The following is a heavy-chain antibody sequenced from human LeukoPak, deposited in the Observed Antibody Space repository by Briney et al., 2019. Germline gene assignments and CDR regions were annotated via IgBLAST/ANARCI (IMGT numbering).Heavy chain of an antibody. CDR1: GYTFTSYG. CDR2: ISAYNGNT. J-gene: IGHJ4*02. CDR3: ARGIWSSHSVGYYFDF. V-gene: IGHV1-18*03. Sequence: ASVKVSCKASGYTFTSYGISWVRQAPGQGLEWMGWISAYNGNTNYAQKLQGRVTMTTDTSTSTAYMELRSLRSEDMGVYYCARGIWSSHSVGYYFDFWGQGTLVTVSS. D-gene: IGHD5/OR15-5a*01.